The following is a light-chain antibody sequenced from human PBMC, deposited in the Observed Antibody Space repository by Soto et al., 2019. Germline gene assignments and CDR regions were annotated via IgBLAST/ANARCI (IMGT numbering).Light chain of an antibody. V-gene: IGKV3-20*01. J-gene: IGKJ1*01. CDR3: QQYGSSPWT. CDR2: GAS. Sequence: EIVLTQSPGTLSLSPGERATLSCRASQNVSSSYLAWYQQKPGQAPRLLIYGASSRATGIPDRFSGSGSGTAFTLAISRLEPEDFAVYYCQQYGSSPWTFGQGTKVEIK. CDR1: QNVSSSY.